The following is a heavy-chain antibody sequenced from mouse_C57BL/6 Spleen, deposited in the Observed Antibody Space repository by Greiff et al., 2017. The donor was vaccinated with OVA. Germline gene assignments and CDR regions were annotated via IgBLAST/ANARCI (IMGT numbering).Heavy chain of an antibody. V-gene: IGHV1-42*01. CDR3: ARPPTVVEGYFDV. CDR1: GYSFTGYY. Sequence: VQLQQSGPELVKPGASVKISCKASGYSFTGYYMNWVKQSPEKSLEWIGEINPSTGGTTYNQKFKAKATLTVDKSSSTAYMQLKSLTSEDSAVYYCARPPTVVEGYFDVWGTGTTVTVSS. CDR2: INPSTGGT. D-gene: IGHD1-1*01. J-gene: IGHJ1*03.